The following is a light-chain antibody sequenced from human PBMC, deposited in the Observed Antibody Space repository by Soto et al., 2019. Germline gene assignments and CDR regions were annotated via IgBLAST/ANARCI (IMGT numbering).Light chain of an antibody. Sequence: IQRTQSPSSFSASTGDRVTITCRASQGISSYLAWYQQKPGKAPKLLIYAASTLQSGVPSRFSGSGSGTDFTLTISCLQSEDFATYYCQQYYSYPTFGGGTKVDIK. J-gene: IGKJ4*01. CDR2: AAS. V-gene: IGKV1-8*01. CDR3: QQYYSYPT. CDR1: QGISSY.